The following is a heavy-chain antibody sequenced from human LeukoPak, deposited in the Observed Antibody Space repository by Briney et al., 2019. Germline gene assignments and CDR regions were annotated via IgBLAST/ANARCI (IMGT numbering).Heavy chain of an antibody. CDR3: ARLRSSSWYQNYYYYYMDV. J-gene: IGHJ6*03. V-gene: IGHV4-61*02. CDR2: IYTSGST. Sequence: KPSQTLSLTCTVSGGSISSGSYYWSWIRQPAGKGLEWIGRIYTSGSTNYNPSLKSRVTISVDTSKNQFSLKLSSVTAADTAVYYCARLRSSSWYQNYYYYYMDVWGKGTTVTVSS. CDR1: GGSISSGSYY. D-gene: IGHD6-13*01.